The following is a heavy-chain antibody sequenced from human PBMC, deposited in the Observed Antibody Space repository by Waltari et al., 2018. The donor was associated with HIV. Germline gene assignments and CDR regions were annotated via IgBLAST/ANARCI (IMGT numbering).Heavy chain of an antibody. CDR2: LRGDGSDD. CDR1: GFIFRHYC. J-gene: IGHJ3*01. CDR3: ARGAIYSSGPFDALDG. V-gene: IGHV3-7*05. D-gene: IGHD3-22*01. Sequence: EEYLVESGGGLAPPGESRTLSCKGSGFIFRHYCITWVRPAPWPALEWLVNLRGDGSDDFYLESSKGRFTIYRDNDKSTVFLQLNNLGVEDTATYYCARGAIYSSGPFDALDGWGPGTLLVVSS.